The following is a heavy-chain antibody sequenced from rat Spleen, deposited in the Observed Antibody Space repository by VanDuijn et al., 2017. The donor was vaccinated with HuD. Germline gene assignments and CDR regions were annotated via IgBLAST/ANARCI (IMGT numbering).Heavy chain of an antibody. CDR1: GFTFSTFP. J-gene: IGHJ2*01. D-gene: IGHD1-2*01. CDR3: ARHYYSFDY. Sequence: EVQLVESDGGLVQPGRSLKFSCAASGFTFSTFPMAWVRQAPKKGLEWVSSISFGGGGTYYPDSVKGRFTISRDNARSTLYLQMDGLRSEDTATYYCARHYYSFDYWGQGVLVTVSS. V-gene: IGHV5-17*01. CDR2: ISFGGGGT.